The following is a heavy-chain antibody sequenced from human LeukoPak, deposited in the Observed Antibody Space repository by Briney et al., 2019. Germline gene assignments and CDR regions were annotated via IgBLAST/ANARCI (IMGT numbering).Heavy chain of an antibody. Sequence: GGSLRLSCAASGFTFSSYSMKWVRQAPGKGLEWVSSISSSSSYIYYADSVKGRFTISRDNAKTSLYLQMNSLRAEDTAVYYCARDKRFEGGYYYYYMDVWGKGTTVTVSS. J-gene: IGHJ6*03. V-gene: IGHV3-21*01. CDR2: ISSSSSYI. CDR1: GFTFSSYS. D-gene: IGHD3-10*01. CDR3: ARDKRFEGGYYYYYMDV.